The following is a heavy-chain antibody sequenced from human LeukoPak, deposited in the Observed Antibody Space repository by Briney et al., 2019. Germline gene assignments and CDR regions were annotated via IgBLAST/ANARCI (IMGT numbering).Heavy chain of an antibody. J-gene: IGHJ6*02. CDR2: ISSSSSYI. D-gene: IGHD2-15*01. Sequence: GGSLRLSCAASGFTFSSYAMNWVRQAPGKGLEWVSSISSSSSYIYYADSVKGRFTISRDNAKNSLYLQMNSLRAEDTAVYYCASSTASYCNGGSCGYDYYGMDVWGQGTTVTVSS. CDR3: ASSTASYCNGGSCGYDYYGMDV. V-gene: IGHV3-21*04. CDR1: GFTFSSYA.